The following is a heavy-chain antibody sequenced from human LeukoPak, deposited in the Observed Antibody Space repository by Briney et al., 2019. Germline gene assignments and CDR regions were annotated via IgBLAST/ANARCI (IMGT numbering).Heavy chain of an antibody. D-gene: IGHD6-13*01. J-gene: IGHJ4*02. V-gene: IGHV4-38-2*02. Sequence: PSETLSLTCIVSGYSISSGYYWGWIRPPPGTGLEWIGSIYHNDSTYYNPSLKSRVTISVDTSKNQFSLKLSSVTAADTAVYYCARASSLDYWGQGTLVTVSS. CDR1: GYSISSGYY. CDR3: ARASSLDY. CDR2: IYHNDST.